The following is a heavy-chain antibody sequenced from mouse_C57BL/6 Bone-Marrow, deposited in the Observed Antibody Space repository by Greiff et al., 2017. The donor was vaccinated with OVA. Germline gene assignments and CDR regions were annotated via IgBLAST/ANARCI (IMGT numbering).Heavy chain of an antibody. J-gene: IGHJ4*01. Sequence: EVKVVESGGGLVKPGGSLKLSCAASGFTFSSYAMSWVRQTPEKRLEWVATISDGGSYTYYPDTVKGRFTISRDNAKNNLYLQMSHLKSEDTAMYYCARDGTAQATFYYAMDYWGQGTSVTVSS. V-gene: IGHV5-4*01. CDR1: GFTFSSYA. CDR3: ARDGTAQATFYYAMDY. CDR2: ISDGGSYT. D-gene: IGHD3-2*02.